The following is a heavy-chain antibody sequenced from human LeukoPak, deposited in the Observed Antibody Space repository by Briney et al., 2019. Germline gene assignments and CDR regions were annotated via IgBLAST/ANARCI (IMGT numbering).Heavy chain of an antibody. J-gene: IGHJ6*02. D-gene: IGHD2-15*01. CDR1: GGSISSYY. CDR3: ARHGVLGYCSGGSCYYGMDV. CDR2: IYTSGRT. V-gene: IGHV4-4*07. Sequence: SETLSLTCTVSGGSISSYYWSWIRQPAGKGLEWIGRIYTSGRTNYNASLKSRVTMSVDTSKNQFSLKLSSVTAADTAVYYCARHGVLGYCSGGSCYYGMDVWGQGTTVTVSS.